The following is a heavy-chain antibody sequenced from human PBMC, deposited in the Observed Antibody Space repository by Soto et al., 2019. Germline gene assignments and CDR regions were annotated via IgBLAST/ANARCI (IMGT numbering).Heavy chain of an antibody. V-gene: IGHV4-31*03. D-gene: IGHD3-16*02. CDR1: GGSISSGGYY. J-gene: IGHJ6*02. CDR2: IYYSGST. CDR3: AREARPDYDYVWGSYRYYYYGMDV. Sequence: PSETLSLTCTVSGGSISSGGYYWSWIRQHPGKCLEWIGYIYYSGSTYYNPSLKSRVTISVDTSKNQFSLKLSSVTAADTAVYYCAREARPDYDYVWGSYRYYYYGMDVWGQGTTVTVYS.